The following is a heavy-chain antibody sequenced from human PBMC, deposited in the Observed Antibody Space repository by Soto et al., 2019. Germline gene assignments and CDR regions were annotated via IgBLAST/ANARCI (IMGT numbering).Heavy chain of an antibody. CDR3: AKDVDGRTWSPFDY. Sequence: PGGSLRLSCSASGFTFSDYWMHWVRQVPGKGLVWVSRINSDGRSTNLADSVKGRFIVSRDNSKNTLYLQMNSLRAEDTAVYYCAKDVDGRTWSPFDYWGQGTLVTVSS. CDR2: INSDGRST. J-gene: IGHJ4*02. V-gene: IGHV3-74*01. D-gene: IGHD2-15*01. CDR1: GFTFSDYW.